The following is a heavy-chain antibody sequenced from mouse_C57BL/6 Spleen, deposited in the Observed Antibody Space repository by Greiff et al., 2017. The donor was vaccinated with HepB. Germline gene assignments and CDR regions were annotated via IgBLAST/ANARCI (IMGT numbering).Heavy chain of an antibody. J-gene: IGHJ2*01. Sequence: QVQLQQSGAELVRPGTSVKLSCKASGYTFTSYWMHWVKQRPGQGLEWIGVIDPSDSYTNYKQKFKGKATLTVDTSSSTAYMQLSSLTSEDSAVYYCAREEGDGDYWGQGTTLTVSS. V-gene: IGHV1-59*01. CDR3: AREEGDGDY. D-gene: IGHD3-3*01. CDR2: IDPSDSYT. CDR1: GYTFTSYW.